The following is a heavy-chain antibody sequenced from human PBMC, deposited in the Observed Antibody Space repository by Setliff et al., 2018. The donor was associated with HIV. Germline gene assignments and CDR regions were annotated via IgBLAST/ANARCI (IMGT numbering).Heavy chain of an antibody. CDR1: SGFTFNNAW. J-gene: IGHJ4*02. Sequence: SETLSLRLSCEASGFTFNNAWMSWVRQPPGKGLEWIGEISHSGSTNYNPSLKSRVTISVDRSKNQFSLKVTSVTAADTAVYYCASRWPAMREFDYWGQGTLVTVSS. CDR2: ISHSGST. CDR3: ASRWPAMREFDY. V-gene: IGHV4-4*02. D-gene: IGHD2-2*01.